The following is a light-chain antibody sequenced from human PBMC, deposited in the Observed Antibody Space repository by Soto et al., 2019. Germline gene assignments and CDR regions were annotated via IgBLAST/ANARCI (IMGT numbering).Light chain of an antibody. Sequence: DIQMTKSPRTLSASVGDMLTITCRASQSIRTYLNWYQQKPGKAPTLLIYAASILQSGVPSRFSGSGSGTDFTLTIISLQPEDFATYHCQQSYSAPQTVGQGTEVDIK. CDR3: QQSYSAPQT. J-gene: IGKJ1*01. CDR1: QSIRTY. CDR2: AAS. V-gene: IGKV1-39*01.